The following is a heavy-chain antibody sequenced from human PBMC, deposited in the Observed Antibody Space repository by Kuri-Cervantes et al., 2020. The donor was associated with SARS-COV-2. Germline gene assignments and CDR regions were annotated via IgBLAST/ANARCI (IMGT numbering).Heavy chain of an antibody. D-gene: IGHD2-21*01. V-gene: IGHV3-30-3*01. Sequence: LSLTCAASGFNFSRTDMHWVRQAPGKGLEWVAIISYDGSNKYYADSVKGRFTISRDNSKNTLYLQMNSLGAEDTAVYYCARDRVGVHDYWGQGTLVTVSS. CDR2: ISYDGSNK. J-gene: IGHJ4*02. CDR1: GFNFSRTD. CDR3: ARDRVGVHDY.